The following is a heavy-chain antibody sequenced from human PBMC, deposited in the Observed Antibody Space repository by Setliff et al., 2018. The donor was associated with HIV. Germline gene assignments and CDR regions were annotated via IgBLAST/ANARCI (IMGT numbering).Heavy chain of an antibody. V-gene: IGHV3-7*01. CDR3: VRGKRYAYTSGGLDV. Sequence: GGSLGLSCAASGFTFSSFWMSWVRQAPGKGLEWVANINQVESEKYYVDSVKGRFTISRDNAKNSLYLQMNSLVVEDTAIYFCVRGKRYAYTSGGLDVWGQGTTVTVSS. CDR1: GFTFSSFW. J-gene: IGHJ6*02. D-gene: IGHD3-16*01. CDR2: INQVESEK.